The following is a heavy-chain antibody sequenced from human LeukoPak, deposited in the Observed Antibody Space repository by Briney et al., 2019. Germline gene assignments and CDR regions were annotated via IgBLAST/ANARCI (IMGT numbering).Heavy chain of an antibody. CDR3: ARLGLTVTGTYYYYYMDV. CDR1: NGSISSRSYY. J-gene: IGHJ6*03. Sequence: PSETLSLTCTVSNGSISSRSYYWGWIRQSPGKGLEWIGEIYHTGSTNYNPSLKSRVTISVDTPKNQFSLNLSSVTAADTAVYYCARLGLTVTGTYYYYYMDVWGKGTTVTISS. D-gene: IGHD6-19*01. V-gene: IGHV4-39*07. CDR2: IYHTGST.